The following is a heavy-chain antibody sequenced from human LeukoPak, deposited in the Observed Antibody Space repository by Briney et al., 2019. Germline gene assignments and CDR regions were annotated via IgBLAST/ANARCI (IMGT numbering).Heavy chain of an antibody. D-gene: IGHD7-27*01. V-gene: IGHV3-64D*06. Sequence: GGSLRLSCSASGFTFSSYAMHWVRQAPGKGLEDVSAISSNGGSTYYADSVKGRFTISRDNSKNTLYLQMSSLRAEDTAVYYCVKASPLTGDAFDIWGQGTMVTVSS. CDR1: GFTFSSYA. CDR2: ISSNGGST. CDR3: VKASPLTGDAFDI. J-gene: IGHJ3*02.